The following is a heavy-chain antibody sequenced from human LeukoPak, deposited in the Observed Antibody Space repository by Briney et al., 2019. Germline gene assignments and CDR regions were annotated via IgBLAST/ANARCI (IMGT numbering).Heavy chain of an antibody. CDR1: GYTFTSYA. CDR3: AKCQPFTVTSTCFDY. Sequence: ASVKVSCKASGYTFTSYAMHWVRQAPGQRLEWMGWINAGNGNTKYSQKFQGRVTITRDTSTSTAYMELNSLRAEDTAVYYCAKCQPFTVTSTCFDYWGQGTLVTASS. CDR2: INAGNGNT. V-gene: IGHV1-3*01. D-gene: IGHD4-11*01. J-gene: IGHJ4*02.